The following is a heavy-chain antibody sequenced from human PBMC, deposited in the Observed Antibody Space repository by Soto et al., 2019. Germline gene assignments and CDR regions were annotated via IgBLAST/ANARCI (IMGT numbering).Heavy chain of an antibody. Sequence: PSETLSLTCSVSGGSVSNKTYYWSWIRQPPGKRLEWIEYVYYSGTTNYNPSLKSRVTISVDLSKNQFSLRLSSVTTADTALYYCARTTAVPNTLRSRYFFDYRREGTLVTVSS. CDR2: VYYSGTT. V-gene: IGHV4-61*01. CDR3: ARTTAVPNTLRSRYFFDY. J-gene: IGHJ4*02. CDR1: GGSVSNKTYY. D-gene: IGHD4-17*01.